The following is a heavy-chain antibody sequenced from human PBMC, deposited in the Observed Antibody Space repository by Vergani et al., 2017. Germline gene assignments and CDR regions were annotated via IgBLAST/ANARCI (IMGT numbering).Heavy chain of an antibody. Sequence: QVQLVQSGAEVKKPGASVRVSCKASGFTFTSYHIHWVRQAPGQGLDWLGRIEPNSVDTRYSPRFQYRVTITRDTSINTCYMETTRLRPDVTAIYYSARVIVGCSRTNFFADHWCQETLFTVSS. CDR3: ARVIVGCSRTNFFADH. J-gene: IGHJ4*02. CDR1: GFTFTSYH. CDR2: IEPNSVDT. D-gene: IGHD2-2*01. V-gene: IGHV1-2*06.